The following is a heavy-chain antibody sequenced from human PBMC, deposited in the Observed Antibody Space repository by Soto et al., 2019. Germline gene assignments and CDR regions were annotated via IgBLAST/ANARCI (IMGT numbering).Heavy chain of an antibody. Sequence: GGSLRLSCAASGFTFSSYAMHWVRQAPGKGLEWVAVISYDGSNKYYADSVKGRFTISRDNSKNTLYLQMNSLRAEDTAVYYCARVTAMVDHYYYGMDVWGQGTTVTVSS. CDR3: ARVTAMVDHYYYGMDV. V-gene: IGHV3-30-3*01. J-gene: IGHJ6*02. D-gene: IGHD5-18*01. CDR2: ISYDGSNK. CDR1: GFTFSSYA.